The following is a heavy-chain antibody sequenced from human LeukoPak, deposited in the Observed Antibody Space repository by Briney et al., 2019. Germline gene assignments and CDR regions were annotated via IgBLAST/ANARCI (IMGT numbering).Heavy chain of an antibody. D-gene: IGHD6-13*01. CDR1: GYSISSRYY. Sequence: PSETLSLTCAVSGYSISSRYYWGWIRQPPGKGLEWIGSIYHSEPTNYNPSLKSRVTMSIDVSKNHFSLKLRSVTAADTAVYYCARDLSSRWSSFDYWGQGARVTVS. CDR3: ARDLSSRWSSFDY. CDR2: IYHSEPT. J-gene: IGHJ4*02. V-gene: IGHV4-38-2*02.